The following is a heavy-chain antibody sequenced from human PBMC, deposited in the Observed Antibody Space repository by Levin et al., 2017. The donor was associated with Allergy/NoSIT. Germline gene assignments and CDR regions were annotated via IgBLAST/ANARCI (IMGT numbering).Heavy chain of an antibody. D-gene: IGHD5-18*01. J-gene: IGHJ4*02. Sequence: SETLSLTCTVSGGSISSYYWSWIRQPPGKGLEWIGYIYYSGSTNYNPSLKSRVTISVDTSKNQFSLKLSSVTAADTAVYYCAREGYSYGNDYWGQGTLVTVSS. CDR1: GGSISSYY. V-gene: IGHV4-59*01. CDR3: AREGYSYGNDY. CDR2: IYYSGST.